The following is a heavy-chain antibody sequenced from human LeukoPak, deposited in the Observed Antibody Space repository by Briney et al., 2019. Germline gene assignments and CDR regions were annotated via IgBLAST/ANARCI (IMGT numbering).Heavy chain of an antibody. CDR2: IYPGDSDT. D-gene: IGHD3-10*01. V-gene: IGHV5-51*01. Sequence: GASLKICCKGSGYSFTSYWSGWVRQMPGKGLEWMGIIYPGDSDTRYSPSFQGHVTISADKSISPAYLQWSSLKASDTAMYYCAALRPSTEDSFDYWGQGTLVTVSS. CDR1: GYSFTSYW. CDR3: AALRPSTEDSFDY. J-gene: IGHJ4*02.